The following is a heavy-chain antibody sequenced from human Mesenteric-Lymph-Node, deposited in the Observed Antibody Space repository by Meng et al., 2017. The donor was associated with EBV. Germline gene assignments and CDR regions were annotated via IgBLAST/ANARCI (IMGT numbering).Heavy chain of an antibody. V-gene: IGHV4-30-4*01. D-gene: IGHD2-15*01. CDR3: ARVSCSGGSCYGGFDY. CDR2: IYYSGST. Sequence: QLQLQASGPVLWQSSQTLSLPCAVSGGSISSGCYYWSWLRQPPGKGLEWIGYIYYSGSTYYNPSLKSRVTISIDTSKNQFSLKLISVTAADTAVYYCARVSCSGGSCYGGFDYWGQGTLVTVSS. CDR1: GGSISSGCYY. J-gene: IGHJ4*02.